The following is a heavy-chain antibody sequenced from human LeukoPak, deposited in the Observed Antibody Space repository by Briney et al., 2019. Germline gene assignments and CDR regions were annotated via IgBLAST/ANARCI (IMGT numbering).Heavy chain of an antibody. Sequence: SETLSLTCTVSGGSISSSSYYWGWIRQPPGKGLEWIGSIYYSGSTYYNPSLKSRVTISVDTSKNQFSLKLSSVTAADTAVYYCARDDSSGYYRYWGQGTLVTVSS. CDR2: IYYSGST. CDR1: GGSISSSSYY. D-gene: IGHD3-22*01. V-gene: IGHV4-39*07. J-gene: IGHJ4*02. CDR3: ARDDSSGYYRY.